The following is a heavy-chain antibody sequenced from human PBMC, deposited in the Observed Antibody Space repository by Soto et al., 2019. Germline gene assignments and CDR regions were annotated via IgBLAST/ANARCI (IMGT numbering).Heavy chain of an antibody. J-gene: IGHJ4*02. CDR3: ARGRVDGGELDL. CDR2: ICYDASNK. CDR1: GFTFRTYG. D-gene: IGHD1-26*01. Sequence: VQLVESGGGVVQPGRPLRLSCAASGFTFRTYGMYWVRQAPGKGLEWVAVICYDASNKYYADSVKGRFTISRDNSENTLYLQMNSLGAEDTAVYYGARGRVDGGELDLWGQGNLVTVSS. V-gene: IGHV3-33*01.